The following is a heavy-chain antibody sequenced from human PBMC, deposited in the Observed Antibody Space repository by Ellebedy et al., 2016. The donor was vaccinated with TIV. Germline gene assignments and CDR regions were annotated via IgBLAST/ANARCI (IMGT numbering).Heavy chain of an antibody. D-gene: IGHD3-10*01. J-gene: IGHJ5*02. CDR3: ARCLGIGYYYGSGPWFDP. V-gene: IGHV4-39*07. Sequence: MPGGSLRLSCTVSGGSISSSSYYWGWIRQPPGKGLEWIGSIYYSGSTNYNPSLKSRVTISVDTSKNQFSLKLSSVTAADTAVYYCARCLGIGYYYGSGPWFDPWGQGTLVTVSS. CDR2: IYYSGST. CDR1: GGSISSSSYY.